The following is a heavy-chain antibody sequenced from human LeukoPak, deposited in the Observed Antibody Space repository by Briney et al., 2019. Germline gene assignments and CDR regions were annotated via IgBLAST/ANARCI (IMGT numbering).Heavy chain of an antibody. CDR1: GFTFSSYA. CDR3: AKDSKYYYDSSCYS. V-gene: IGHV3-23*01. CDR2: ISGSGGST. J-gene: IGHJ1*01. D-gene: IGHD3-22*01. Sequence: GGPLRFSCAASGFTFSSYAMSWVRQGPGKGREWVSAISGSGGSTYYADSVKGRFTISRDNSKNTLYLQMNSLRAEDTAVYYCAKDSKYYYDSSCYSWGQGTLVTVSS.